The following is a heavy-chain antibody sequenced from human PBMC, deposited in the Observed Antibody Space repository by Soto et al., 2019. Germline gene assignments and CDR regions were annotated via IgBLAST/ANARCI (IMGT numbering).Heavy chain of an antibody. CDR2: IYHSGST. CDR3: ARARDDILTGYRATRYYGMDV. CDR1: GGSVSSGGYS. D-gene: IGHD3-9*01. Sequence: NPSETLSLTCAVSGGSVSSGGYSWSWIRQPPGKGLEWIGYIYHSGSTYYNPSLKSRVAISVDRSKNQFSLKLSSVTAADTAVYYCARARDDILTGYRATRYYGMDVWGQGTTVTVSS. J-gene: IGHJ6*02. V-gene: IGHV4-30-2*01.